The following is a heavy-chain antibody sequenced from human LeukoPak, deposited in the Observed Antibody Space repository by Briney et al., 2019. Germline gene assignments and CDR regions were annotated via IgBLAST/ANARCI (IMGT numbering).Heavy chain of an antibody. CDR2: INTNTGNP. Sequence: GASVKVSCKASGGTFSSYAISWVRQAPGQGLEWMGWINTNTGNPTYAQGFTGRFVFSLDTSVSTAYLQISSLKAEDTGVYYCASSSPSNWFGPWGLGTLVTVSS. CDR3: ASSSPSNWFGP. V-gene: IGHV7-4-1*02. CDR1: GGTFSSYA. J-gene: IGHJ5*02.